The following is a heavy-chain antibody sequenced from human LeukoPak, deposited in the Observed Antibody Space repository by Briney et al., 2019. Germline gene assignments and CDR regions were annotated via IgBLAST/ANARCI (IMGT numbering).Heavy chain of an antibody. CDR1: GFTFSSYN. J-gene: IGHJ3*02. CDR2: ISSSSSYI. Sequence: KPGGSLRLSCAASGFTFSSYNMNWVRQAPGKGLEWVSSISSSSSYIYYADSVKGRFTISRDNAKNSLYLQMNSLRAEDTAVYYCARWDQIVSDAFDIWGQGTMVTVSS. V-gene: IGHV3-21*01. D-gene: IGHD1-26*01. CDR3: ARWDQIVSDAFDI.